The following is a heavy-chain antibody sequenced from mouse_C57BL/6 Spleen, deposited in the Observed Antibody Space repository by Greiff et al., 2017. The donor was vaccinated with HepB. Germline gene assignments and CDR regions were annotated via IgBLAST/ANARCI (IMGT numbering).Heavy chain of an antibody. CDR2: ISSGGDYI. J-gene: IGHJ4*01. Sequence: DVQLQESGEGLVKPGGSLKLSCAASGFTFSSYAMSWVRQTPEKRLEWVAYISSGGDYIYYADTVKGRFTISRDNARNTLYLQMSSLKSEDTAMYYCTRDRGGGSSLYAMDYWGQGTSVTVSS. V-gene: IGHV5-9-1*02. CDR1: GFTFSSYA. D-gene: IGHD1-1*01. CDR3: TRDRGGGSSLYAMDY.